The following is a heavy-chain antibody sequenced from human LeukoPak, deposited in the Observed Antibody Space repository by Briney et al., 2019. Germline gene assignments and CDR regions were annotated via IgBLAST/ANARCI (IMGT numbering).Heavy chain of an antibody. CDR2: INHSGST. J-gene: IGHJ5*02. CDR3: ARQTGGYYDSSGYYYGRVNWFDP. V-gene: IGHV4-34*01. CDR1: GGSFSGYY. D-gene: IGHD3-22*01. Sequence: SETLSLTCAVYGGSFSGYYWSWIRQPPGKGLEWIGEINHSGSTNYNPSLKSRVTISVDTSKNQFSLKLSSVTAADTAVYYCARQTGGYYDSSGYYYGRVNWFDPWGQGTLVTVSS.